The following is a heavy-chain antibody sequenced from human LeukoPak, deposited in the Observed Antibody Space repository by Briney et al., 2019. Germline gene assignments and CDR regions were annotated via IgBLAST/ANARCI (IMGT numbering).Heavy chain of an antibody. CDR2: ISGSGGST. V-gene: IGHV3-23*01. Sequence: GGSPRLSCAASGFTFSSYAMSWVRQAPGKGLEWVSAISGSGGSTYYADSVKGRFTISRDNSKNTLYLQMNSLRAEDTAVYYCAKGRYCSSTSCYLGYYYYYMDVWGKGTTVTVSS. CDR1: GFTFSSYA. J-gene: IGHJ6*03. CDR3: AKGRYCSSTSCYLGYYYYYMDV. D-gene: IGHD2-2*01.